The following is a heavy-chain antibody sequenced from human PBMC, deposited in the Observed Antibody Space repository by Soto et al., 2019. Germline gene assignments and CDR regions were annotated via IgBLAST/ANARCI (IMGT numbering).Heavy chain of an antibody. CDR3: AREYCSGGSCPILFDY. J-gene: IGHJ4*02. V-gene: IGHV1-69*11. Sequence: QVQLVQSGAEVKKPGSSVKVSCKASGGTFSSYAISWVRQAPGQGLEWMGGIIPILGTANYAQKFQGRVTITADESTSTAYMELSSLRSEDTAVYYCAREYCSGGSCPILFDYWGQGTLVTVSS. CDR1: GGTFSSYA. D-gene: IGHD2-15*01. CDR2: IIPILGTA.